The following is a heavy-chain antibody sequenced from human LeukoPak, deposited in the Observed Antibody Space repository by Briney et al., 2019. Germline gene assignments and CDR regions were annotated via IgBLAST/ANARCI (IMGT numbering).Heavy chain of an antibody. V-gene: IGHV4-38-2*01. CDR2: IYHSGNT. CDR1: GYSISSGFY. J-gene: IGHJ4*02. Sequence: PSETLSLTCAVSGYSISSGFYWGWIRPPPGKGLEWIGTIYHSGNTYYNPSLKSRVTVSLDTSKNQFSLKLSSVTAADTAVYYCARTIHLNSFDFWGQGTLVTVSS. CDR3: ARTIHLNSFDF. D-gene: IGHD5-18*01.